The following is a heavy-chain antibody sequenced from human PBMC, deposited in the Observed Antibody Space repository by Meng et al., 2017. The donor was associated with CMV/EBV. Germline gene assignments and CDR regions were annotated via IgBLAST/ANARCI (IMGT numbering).Heavy chain of an antibody. CDR3: ASDSKVVTPTVILDYGMDV. V-gene: IGHV3-21*01. CDR2: ISSSSSYI. Sequence: GESLKISCAASGFTFSSYSMNWVRQAPGKGLEWVSSISSSSSYIYYADSVKGQFTISRDNAKTSLYLQMTSRRAEGTAVYYCASDSKVVTPTVILDYGMDVWGQGTTVTVSS. D-gene: IGHD4-23*01. CDR1: GFTFSSYS. J-gene: IGHJ6*02.